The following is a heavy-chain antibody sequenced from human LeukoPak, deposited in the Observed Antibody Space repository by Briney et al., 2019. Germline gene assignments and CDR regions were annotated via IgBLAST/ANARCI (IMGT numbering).Heavy chain of an antibody. CDR2: IKQDGSEK. J-gene: IGHJ4*02. CDR1: GFTFSSYW. Sequence: TGGSLRLSCAASGFTFSSYWMSWVRQAPGKGLEWVANIKQDGSEKYYVDSVKGRFTISRDNAKNSLYLQMNSLRAEDTAVYYCAREKSQGYCSGGCCSNLDYWGQGTLVTVSS. D-gene: IGHD2-15*01. CDR3: AREKSQGYCSGGCCSNLDY. V-gene: IGHV3-7*01.